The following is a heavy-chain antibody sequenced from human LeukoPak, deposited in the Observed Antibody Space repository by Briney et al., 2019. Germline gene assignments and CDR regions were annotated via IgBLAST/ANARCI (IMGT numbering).Heavy chain of an antibody. V-gene: IGHV3-23*01. CDR2: ISGNGRNT. J-gene: IGHJ4*02. CDR3: AKNGWLRSSGLWGDY. D-gene: IGHD5-12*01. Sequence: HSGGSLRLSCAASGVTFSSYAMSWVRQAPGKGLEWVSAISGNGRNTYYADSVKGRFISSRDNSKNTAYPQMNGLRAEGTAVYYCAKNGWLRSSGLWGDYWGQGALVTVSS. CDR1: GVTFSSYA.